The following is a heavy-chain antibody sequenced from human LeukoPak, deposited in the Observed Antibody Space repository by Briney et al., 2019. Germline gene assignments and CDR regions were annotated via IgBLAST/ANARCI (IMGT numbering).Heavy chain of an antibody. D-gene: IGHD3-3*01. CDR1: GFTFNNYG. CDR3: AKDRYYDFWSGYYIGDN. CDR2: MSGSGTNT. Sequence: GSLRLSCVASGFTFNNYGMSWVRQTPGRGLEWVSAMSGSGTNTYYRDSVKGRFTISRDTSKNTLYLQMNSLRVEDTALYYCAKDRYYDFWSGYYIGDNWGQGTLVTVSS. J-gene: IGHJ4*02. V-gene: IGHV3-23*01.